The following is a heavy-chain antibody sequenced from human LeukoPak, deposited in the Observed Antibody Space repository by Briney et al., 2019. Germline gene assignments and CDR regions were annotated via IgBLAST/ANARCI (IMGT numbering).Heavy chain of an antibody. V-gene: IGHV3-43*02. D-gene: IGHD6-19*01. Sequence: GGSLRLSCAAPGFIFDNYAIHWVRQAPGKGLEWVSLISGDGGSTFYADSVRGRFTISRDNTRKSLSLQMSSLRSGDTALYYCARESETSGWYDYWGQGTLVTVSS. J-gene: IGHJ4*02. CDR1: GFIFDNYA. CDR3: ARESETSGWYDY. CDR2: ISGDGGST.